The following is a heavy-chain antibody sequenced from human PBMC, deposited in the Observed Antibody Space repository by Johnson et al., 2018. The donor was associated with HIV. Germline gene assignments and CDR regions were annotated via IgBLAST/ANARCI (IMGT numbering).Heavy chain of an antibody. CDR2: ISYDGSNK. CDR3: AKLVGATHPLDI. D-gene: IGHD1-26*01. Sequence: VQLVESGGGVVQPGRSLRLSCAASGFTFSSYAMHWVRQAPGKGLEWVAVISYDGSNKYYADSVKGRFTISRDNSKNTLYLQMNRLRTEDTALYYCAKLVGATHPLDIWGQGTMVTVSS. J-gene: IGHJ3*02. CDR1: GFTFSSYA. V-gene: IGHV3-30-3*02.